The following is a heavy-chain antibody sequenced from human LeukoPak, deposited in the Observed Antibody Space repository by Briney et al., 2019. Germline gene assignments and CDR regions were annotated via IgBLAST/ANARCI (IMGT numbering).Heavy chain of an antibody. Sequence: ASVKVSCKASGGTFSSYAISWVRQAPGQGLEWMGGIIPIFGTANYAQKFQGRVTITADESTSTAYMELSSLRSEDTAVYYCARSYDSSTLVKNWGQGTLVTVSS. CDR2: IIPIFGTA. CDR3: ARSYDSSTLVKN. V-gene: IGHV1-69*13. CDR1: GGTFSSYA. J-gene: IGHJ4*02. D-gene: IGHD3-22*01.